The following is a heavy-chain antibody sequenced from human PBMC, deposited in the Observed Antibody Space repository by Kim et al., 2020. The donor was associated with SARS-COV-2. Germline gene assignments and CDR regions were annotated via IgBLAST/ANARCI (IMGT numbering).Heavy chain of an antibody. J-gene: IGHJ6*03. Sequence: SETLSLTCTVSGGSISSYYWSWIRQPPGKGLEWIGYIYYSGSTNYNPSLKSRVTISVDTSKNQFSLKLSSVTAADTAVYYCARHGPLIAARPKAFYYYYMDVWGKVTTVTVSS. D-gene: IGHD6-6*01. CDR2: IYYSGST. CDR3: ARHGPLIAARPKAFYYYYMDV. V-gene: IGHV4-59*08. CDR1: GGSISSYY.